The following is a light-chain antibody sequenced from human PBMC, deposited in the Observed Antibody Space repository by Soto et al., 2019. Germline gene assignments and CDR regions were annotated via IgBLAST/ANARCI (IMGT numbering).Light chain of an antibody. V-gene: IGKV1-39*01. Sequence: IQLTQSPSSLSASVGDRVTVTCRARQNINIYLNWYQQKPGKAPTLLIYGASSLQIGVPSRFSGCGSRTDFTLTISSLQAEDFAPYYCQQSYRSPYTFGQGTRLEI. J-gene: IGKJ2*01. CDR2: GAS. CDR1: QNINIY. CDR3: QQSYRSPYT.